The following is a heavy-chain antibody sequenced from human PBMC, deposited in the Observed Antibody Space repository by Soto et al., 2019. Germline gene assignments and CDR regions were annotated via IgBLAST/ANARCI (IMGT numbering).Heavy chain of an antibody. CDR1: GGSISRYY. CDR2: IYYTGST. V-gene: IGHV4-59*01. Sequence: QVQLQESGPGLVKPSETLSLTCTVSGGSISRYYWSWIRQPPGKGLEWIGYIYYTGSTNYNPSLRSRVTISVDTSKSQFSLKLSSVTAADTAVYYCARQYYGSGCPDGYFDLWGRGTLVTVSS. D-gene: IGHD3-10*01. CDR3: ARQYYGSGCPDGYFDL. J-gene: IGHJ2*01.